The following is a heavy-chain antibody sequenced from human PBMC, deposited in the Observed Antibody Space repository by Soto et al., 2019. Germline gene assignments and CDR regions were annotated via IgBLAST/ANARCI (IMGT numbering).Heavy chain of an antibody. J-gene: IGHJ6*01. CDR1: AFTFRDYA. V-gene: IGHV3-23*05. D-gene: IGHD3-10*01. CDR3: AAPRDEYGSGVSWFTYGMDI. Sequence: PGGALIVFCLTPAFTFRDYAMASVRHVTGIGLESVASLDGAGGSTYYADSVRGRFTISRDNSQNTLFLQMKRLTVDDTAIYYCAAPRDEYGSGVSWFTYGMDIWGQGTTVTGSS. CDR2: LDGAGGST.